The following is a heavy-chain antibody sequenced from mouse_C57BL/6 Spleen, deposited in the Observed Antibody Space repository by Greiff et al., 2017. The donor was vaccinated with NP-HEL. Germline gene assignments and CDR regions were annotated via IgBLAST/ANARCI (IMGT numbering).Heavy chain of an antibody. D-gene: IGHD1-1*01. CDR3: ARGTVAPFDY. V-gene: IGHV1-82*01. CDR2: IYPGDGDT. CDR1: GYAFSSSW. J-gene: IGHJ2*01. Sequence: VQLQQSGPELVKPGASVKISCKASGYAFSSSWMNWVKQRPGKGLEWIGRIYPGDGDTNYNEKFKSKATLTVDTSSSTAYMQLSSLTSEDSAVYYCARGTVAPFDYWGQGTTLTVSS.